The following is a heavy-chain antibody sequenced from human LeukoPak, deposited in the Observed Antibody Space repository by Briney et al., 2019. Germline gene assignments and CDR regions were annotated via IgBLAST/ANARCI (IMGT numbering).Heavy chain of an antibody. D-gene: IGHD6-19*01. CDR2: ISYDGSNK. CDR3: ARDYGSGWSPSYYFDY. Sequence: GRSLRLSCAASGVTFSSYAMHWVRQAPGKGLEWVAVISYDGSNKYYADSMKGRFTISRDNSKNTLYLQMTSLRAEDTAVYYCARDYGSGWSPSYYFDYWGQGTLVTVS. J-gene: IGHJ4*02. CDR1: GVTFSSYA. V-gene: IGHV3-30-3*01.